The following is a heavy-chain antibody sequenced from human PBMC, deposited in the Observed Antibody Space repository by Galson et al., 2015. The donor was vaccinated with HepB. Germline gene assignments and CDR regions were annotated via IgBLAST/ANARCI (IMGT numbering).Heavy chain of an antibody. V-gene: IGHV3-48*02. Sequence: SLRLSCAASGFIFSTFTMNWVRQAPGKGPEWVSSISSSGSAIYYTDSLKGRFTISRDNAKNSLYLEMNSLRDEDTAMYYCARDRSSGYFFDYWGQGTLVTVSS. D-gene: IGHD3-22*01. CDR1: GFIFSTFT. J-gene: IGHJ4*02. CDR3: ARDRSSGYFFDY. CDR2: ISSSGSAI.